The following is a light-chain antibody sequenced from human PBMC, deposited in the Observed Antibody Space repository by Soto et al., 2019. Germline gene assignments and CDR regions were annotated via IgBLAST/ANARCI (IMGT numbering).Light chain of an antibody. J-gene: IGKJ4*01. V-gene: IGKV3-20*01. CDR1: QSVSISY. Sequence: EIVLTQSPGTLTLSPGERGTLSCMASQSVSISYLAWYQQKPGQAPRLLIYGASSRATGIPGMFSGGGSGTDFTLTISRLEPEDFAVYYCQKYGSSPPTFGGGTKVE. CDR3: QKYGSSPPT. CDR2: GAS.